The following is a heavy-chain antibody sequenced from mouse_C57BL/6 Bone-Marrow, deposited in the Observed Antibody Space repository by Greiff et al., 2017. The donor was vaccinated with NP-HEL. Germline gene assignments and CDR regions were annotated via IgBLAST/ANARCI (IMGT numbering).Heavy chain of an antibody. CDR2: INPNNGGT. CDR1: GYTFTDYY. Sequence: EVQLQQSGPELVKPGASVKISCKASGYTFTDYYMNWVKQSHGKSLEWIGDINPNNGGTSYNQKFKGKATLTVDKSSSTAYMELRSLTSEDSAVYYCARPDYYGDVWGTGTTVTVSS. V-gene: IGHV1-26*01. CDR3: ARPDYYGDV. D-gene: IGHD1-1*01. J-gene: IGHJ1*03.